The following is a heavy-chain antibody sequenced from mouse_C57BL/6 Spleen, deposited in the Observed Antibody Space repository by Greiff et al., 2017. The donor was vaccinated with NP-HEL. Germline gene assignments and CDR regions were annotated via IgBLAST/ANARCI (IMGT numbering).Heavy chain of an antibody. CDR1: GFSLTSYG. CDR2: IWSGGST. CDR3: ASPLQLHYAMDY. J-gene: IGHJ4*01. V-gene: IGHV2-2*01. D-gene: IGHD1-2*01. Sequence: QVQLKESGPGLVQPSQSLSITCTVSGFSLTSYGVHWVRQSPGKGLEWLGVIWSGGSTDYNAAFISRLSISKDNSKSQVFFKMNSLQADDTAIYYCASPLQLHYAMDYWGQGTSVTVSS.